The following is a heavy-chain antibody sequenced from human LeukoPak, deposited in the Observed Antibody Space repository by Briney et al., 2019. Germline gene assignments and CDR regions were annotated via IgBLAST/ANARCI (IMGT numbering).Heavy chain of an antibody. CDR2: INHSGGT. V-gene: IGHV4-34*01. CDR1: GGSFSGYY. D-gene: IGHD6-13*01. CDR3: ARSIAAAGNFDY. J-gene: IGHJ4*02. Sequence: PSETLSLTCAVYGGSFSGYYWSWIRQPPGKGLEWIGEINHSGGTNYNPSLKSRVTISVDTSKNQFSLKLSSVTAADTAVYYCARSIAAAGNFDYWGQGTLVTVSS.